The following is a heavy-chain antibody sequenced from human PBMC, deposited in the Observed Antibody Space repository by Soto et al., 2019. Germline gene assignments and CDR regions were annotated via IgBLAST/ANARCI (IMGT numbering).Heavy chain of an antibody. D-gene: IGHD6-13*01. CDR1: GGTFNNYA. V-gene: IGHV1-69*01. CDR2: IVPIFGPA. Sequence: VQLVQSGAEVGMPGSSVKVSCKASGGTFNNYAIHWVRQAPGQGLEWMGGIVPIFGPAKYAQKFRGRVRITADDSTSTAYLELSSLTSEDTAIYYCARPSYSSSWLPNLDYWGQGTLVTVSS. CDR3: ARPSYSSSWLPNLDY. J-gene: IGHJ4*02.